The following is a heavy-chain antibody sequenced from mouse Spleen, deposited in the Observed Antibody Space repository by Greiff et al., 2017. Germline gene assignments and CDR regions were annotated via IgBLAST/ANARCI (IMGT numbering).Heavy chain of an antibody. CDR1: GYTFTSYW. J-gene: IGHJ3*01. Sequence: VQRVESGTELVKPGASVKLSCKASGYTFTSYWMHWVKQRPGQGLEWIGNINPSNGGTNYNEKFKSKATLTVDKSSNTAYMQLSSLTSEDSSVYYCARRSSLAWFAYWGQGTLVTVSA. D-gene: IGHD6-1*01. CDR2: INPSNGGT. CDR3: ARRSSLAWFAY. V-gene: IGHV1-53*01.